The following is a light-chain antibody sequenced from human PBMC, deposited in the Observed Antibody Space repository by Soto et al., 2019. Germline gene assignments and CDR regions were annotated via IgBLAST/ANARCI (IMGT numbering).Light chain of an antibody. J-gene: IGKJ4*01. CDR3: QPRSYWPPVT. Sequence: EIVLTQSPATLSLSPGERATLSCRASQSVSSYLAWYQQKPGQAPRLLIYDASNRATGIPARFSGSGSGTDFTLTISSPEPEDCAISYCQPRSYWPPVTFGGGTKVEIK. CDR1: QSVSSY. CDR2: DAS. V-gene: IGKV3-11*01.